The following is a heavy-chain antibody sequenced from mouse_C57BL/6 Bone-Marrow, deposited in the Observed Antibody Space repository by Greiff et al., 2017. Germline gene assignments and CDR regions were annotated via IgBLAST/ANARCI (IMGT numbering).Heavy chain of an antibody. Sequence: ESGPGLVKPSQSLSLTCSVTGYSITSGYYWNWIRQFPGNKLEWMGYISYDGSNNYNPSLKNRISITRDTSKNQFFLKLNSVTTEDTATYYCAVRQLRLHMFAYWGQGTLVTVSA. J-gene: IGHJ3*01. V-gene: IGHV3-6*01. CDR3: AVRQLRLHMFAY. CDR2: ISYDGSN. CDR1: GYSITSGYY. D-gene: IGHD3-2*02.